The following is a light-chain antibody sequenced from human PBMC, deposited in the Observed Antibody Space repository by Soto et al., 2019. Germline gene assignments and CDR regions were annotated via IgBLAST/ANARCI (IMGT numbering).Light chain of an antibody. CDR2: AAS. V-gene: IGKV1-39*01. Sequence: DNTMTQYPSTLSGSVGDRVTITCRASQTISSCLAWYQQKPGKAPKLLIYAASSLQSGVPSRFSGSGSGTDFTLTISSLQPEDFATYYCQQSYSTPPWTFGQGT. CDR3: QQSYSTPPWT. CDR1: QTISSC. J-gene: IGKJ1*01.